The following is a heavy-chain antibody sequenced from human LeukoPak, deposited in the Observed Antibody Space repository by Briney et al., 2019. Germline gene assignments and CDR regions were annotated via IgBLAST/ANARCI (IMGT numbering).Heavy chain of an antibody. CDR1: GGSISSYY. CDR3: AKSPRWGCSGGSCYLDY. Sequence: SEALSLTCTVSGGSISSYYWSWIRQPPGKGLEWIGYIYYSGSTNYNPSLNSRVTISVDTSKNQFPLKLSSVTAADTAVYYCAKSPRWGCSGGSCYLDYWGQGTLVTVSS. V-gene: IGHV4-59*01. J-gene: IGHJ4*02. D-gene: IGHD2-15*01. CDR2: IYYSGST.